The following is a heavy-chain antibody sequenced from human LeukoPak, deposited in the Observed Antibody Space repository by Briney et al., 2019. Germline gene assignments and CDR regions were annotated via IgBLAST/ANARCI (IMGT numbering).Heavy chain of an antibody. J-gene: IGHJ4*02. D-gene: IGHD3-22*01. CDR1: GGSFTRYA. CDR3: ARDHAETYYYDTSGYYFDS. CDR2: IIPIFGTA. Sequence: SVKVSCKASGGSFTRYAISWVRQAPGQGLEWMGGIIPIFGTANYAQKFQGRVTITADESTSTAYMELSSLRSEDTAVYYCARDHAETYYYDTSGYYFDSWGQGTLVTVSS. V-gene: IGHV1-69*13.